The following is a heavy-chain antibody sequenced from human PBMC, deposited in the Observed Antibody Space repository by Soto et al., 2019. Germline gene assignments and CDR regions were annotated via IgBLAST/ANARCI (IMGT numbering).Heavy chain of an antibody. CDR1: GFTFSSYW. CDR3: ASPQQWLGQRGDFDY. Sequence: EVQLVESGGGLVQPGGSLRLSCAASGFTFSSYWMSWVRQAPGKGLEWVANIRQDGSDKYYVDSVKGRFTISRDNSKNSLYLQMNRLIAEDTAIYYCASPQQWLGQRGDFDYWGQGTLVIVAS. D-gene: IGHD6-19*01. CDR2: IRQDGSDK. V-gene: IGHV3-7*05. J-gene: IGHJ4*02.